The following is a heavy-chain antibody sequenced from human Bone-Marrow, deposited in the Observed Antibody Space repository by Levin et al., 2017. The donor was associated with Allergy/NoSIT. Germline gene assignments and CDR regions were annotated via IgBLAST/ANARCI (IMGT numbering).Heavy chain of an antibody. J-gene: IGHJ4*02. D-gene: IGHD7-27*01. CDR3: ARERGGECFDY. Sequence: GGSLRLSCAASGFNFADYSMTWVRQAPGKGLEWVSTINWSGGSTTYADSVQGRFTISRDNARNSLYLQLDSLRAEDTAFYHCARERGGECFDYWGQGTLVTVSS. V-gene: IGHV3-20*01. CDR2: INWSGGST. CDR1: GFNFADYS.